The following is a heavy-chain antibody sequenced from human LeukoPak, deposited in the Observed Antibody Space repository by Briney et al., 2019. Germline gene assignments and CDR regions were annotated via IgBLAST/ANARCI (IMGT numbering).Heavy chain of an antibody. Sequence: PGGSLRLSCAASGFTFSDYYMSWIRQAPGKELEWVSYISSSGSTIYYADSVKGRFTISRDNAKNSLYLQMNSLRAEDTATYYCARGEFGDYYYFYMDVWGKGTTVTVSS. CDR1: GFTFSDYY. D-gene: IGHD2/OR15-2a*01. CDR3: ARGEFGDYYYFYMDV. V-gene: IGHV3-11*04. J-gene: IGHJ6*03. CDR2: ISSSGSTI.